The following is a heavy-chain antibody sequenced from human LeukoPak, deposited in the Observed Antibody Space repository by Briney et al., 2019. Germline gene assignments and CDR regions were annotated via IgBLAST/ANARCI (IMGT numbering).Heavy chain of an antibody. V-gene: IGHV4-61*02. Sequence: PSETLSLTCTVSGGSISSGSYYWSWIRQPAGKGLEWIGRIYTSGSTNYNPSLKSRVTISVDTSKSQFSLKLSSVTAADTAVYYCARGLPYGEWFDPWGQGTLVTVSS. CDR2: IYTSGST. J-gene: IGHJ5*02. D-gene: IGHD4-17*01. CDR3: ARGLPYGEWFDP. CDR1: GGSISSGSYY.